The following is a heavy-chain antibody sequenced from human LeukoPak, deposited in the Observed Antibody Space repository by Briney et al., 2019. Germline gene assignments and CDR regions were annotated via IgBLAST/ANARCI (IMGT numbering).Heavy chain of an antibody. CDR1: GLTFSSYG. CDR2: ISYDGSNK. J-gene: IGHJ6*02. CDR3: ARVPQIVVVNGDYYYYGMDV. D-gene: IGHD3-22*01. V-gene: IGHV3-30*03. Sequence: GGSLRLSCAASGLTFSSYGMHWVRQAPGKGLEWVAVISYDGSNKYYADSVKGRFTISRDNSKNTLYLQMNSLRAEDTAVYYCARVPQIVVVNGDYYYYGMDVWGQGTTVTVSS.